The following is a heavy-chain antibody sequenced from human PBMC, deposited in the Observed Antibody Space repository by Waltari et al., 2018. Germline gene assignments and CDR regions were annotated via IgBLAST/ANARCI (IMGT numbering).Heavy chain of an antibody. CDR2: IYHSGGT. CDR3: SQRGYYYYGMDG. J-gene: IGHJ6*02. Sequence: QVQLQESGPGLVKPSETLSLTCAVSGYSISSGYYWGWIRQPPGKGLEWIGSIYHSGGTYDIPSRKSRVTTAVDTSKSQFALKLSSVTAADTAVYYCSQRGYYYYGMDGWGQGTTVTVS. D-gene: IGHD6-25*01. V-gene: IGHV4-38-2*01. CDR1: GYSISSGYY.